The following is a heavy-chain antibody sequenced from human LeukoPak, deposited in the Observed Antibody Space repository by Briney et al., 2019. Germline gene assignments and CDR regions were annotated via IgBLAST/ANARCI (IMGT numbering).Heavy chain of an antibody. V-gene: IGHV3-20*04. D-gene: IGHD4-17*01. CDR2: INWNGGST. Sequence: GGSLRLSCAASGFPFDGYGMCWVRQAPGKGVEWVSGINWNGGSTGDADSVKGRFTIARDNAKTPMYLKMNSPRDEDTSFYYCARAPGDYGTSRYYFDYWGQGTLVTVSS. J-gene: IGHJ4*02. CDR3: ARAPGDYGTSRYYFDY. CDR1: GFPFDGYG.